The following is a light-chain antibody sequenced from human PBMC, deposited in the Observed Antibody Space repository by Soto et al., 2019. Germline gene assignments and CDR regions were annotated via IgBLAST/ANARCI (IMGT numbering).Light chain of an antibody. CDR3: QQYYHWPPYT. CDR1: QSVSTN. J-gene: IGKJ2*01. CDR2: GAS. V-gene: IGKV3-15*01. Sequence: EIVMTQSPATLSVSLGERATLSCRASQSVSTNLVWYQQKPGQAPRPLIYGASIRATGIPARFSGSGSETEFTLTISSLQSEDSAVYFCQQYYHWPPYTFGQGTKVDIK.